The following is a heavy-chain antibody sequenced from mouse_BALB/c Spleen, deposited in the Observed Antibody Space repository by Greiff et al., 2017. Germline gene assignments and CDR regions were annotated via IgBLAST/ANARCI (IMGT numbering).Heavy chain of an antibody. CDR3: ARWSSYWYFDV. V-gene: IGHV5-17*02. J-gene: IGHJ1*01. Sequence: EVMLVESGGGLVQPGGSRKLSCAASGFTFSSFGMHWVRQAPEKGLEWVAYISSGSSTIYYADTVKGQFTISRDNPKNTLFLQMTSLRSEDTAMYYCARWSSYWYFDVWGAGTTVTVSS. CDR1: GFTFSSFG. CDR2: ISSGSSTI.